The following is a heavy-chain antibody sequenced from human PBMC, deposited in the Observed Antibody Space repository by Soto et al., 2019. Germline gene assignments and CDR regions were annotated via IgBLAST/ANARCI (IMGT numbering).Heavy chain of an antibody. J-gene: IGHJ5*01. CDR2: IFPSDSDT. V-gene: IGHV5-51*01. CDR3: GRKDNSSYFNWFDP. D-gene: IGHD3-22*01. Sequence: FWVGRVLKIPGKGLEWMGIIFPSDSDTRYSPSFQGQVTISADRSSSTVFHQWASLKASATAVFFSGRKDNSSYFNWFDPRGQGTLVTVSS. CDR1: FW.